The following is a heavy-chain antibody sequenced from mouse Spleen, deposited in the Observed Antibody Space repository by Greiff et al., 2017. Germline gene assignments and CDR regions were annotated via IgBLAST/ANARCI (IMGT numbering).Heavy chain of an antibody. V-gene: IGHV1-53*01. CDR1: GSTFTSHW. J-gene: IGHJ3*01. D-gene: IGHD3-2*02. CDR2: FNPSIGGT. CDR3: ERGGSSGYWFAY. Sequence: QVQLQQPGTELLKPGAPVKLSCKAFGSTFTSHWMHWVKQRPGQGFEWIGNFNPSIGGTNYNETFKSKATLTVDKSSSRAYMQGSSLTEEDSGVYYWERGGSSGYWFAYWGQRTLGTVSA.